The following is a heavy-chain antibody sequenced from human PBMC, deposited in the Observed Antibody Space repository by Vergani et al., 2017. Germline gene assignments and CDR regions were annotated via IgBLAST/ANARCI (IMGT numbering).Heavy chain of an antibody. V-gene: IGHV3-21*01. CDR1: GFTFSSYS. CDR2: ISSSSSYI. J-gene: IGHJ2*01. CDR3: ARALGYCSSTSCYDWYFDL. D-gene: IGHD2-2*01. Sequence: EVQLLQSGGGVIQPGGSLRLSCAASGFTFSSYSMNWVRQAPGKGLEWVSSISSSSSYIYYADSVKGRFTISRDNAKNSLYLQMNSLRAEDTAVYYCARALGYCSSTSCYDWYFDLWGRGTLVTVSS.